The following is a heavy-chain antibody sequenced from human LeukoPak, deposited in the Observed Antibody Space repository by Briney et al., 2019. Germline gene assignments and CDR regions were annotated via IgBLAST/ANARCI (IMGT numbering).Heavy chain of an antibody. CDR1: GGSFSGYY. CDR3: ARGERPITMIVVVINNPPYFDY. D-gene: IGHD3-22*01. CDR2: TNHSGST. V-gene: IGHV4-34*01. J-gene: IGHJ4*02. Sequence: PSETLSLTCAVYGGSFSGYYWSWIRQPPGKGLEWIGETNHSGSTNYNPSLKSRVTISVDTSKNQFSLKLSSVTAADTAVYYCARGERPITMIVVVINNPPYFDYWGQGTLVTVSS.